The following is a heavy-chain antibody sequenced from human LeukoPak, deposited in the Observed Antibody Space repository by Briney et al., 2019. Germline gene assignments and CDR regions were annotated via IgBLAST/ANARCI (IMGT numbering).Heavy chain of an antibody. Sequence: SETLSLTCAVHGGSLRGHYWSWIRQTPGKGLEWIGEINHSGSTNYNPSPQSRATISAQTSKHQFPLKLSSVTAADSAVYYCARGLSSSWTRYYYMDVWGKGTTVTVSS. CDR1: GGSLRGHY. CDR3: ARGLSSSWTRYYYMDV. V-gene: IGHV4-34*01. CDR2: INHSGST. D-gene: IGHD6-13*01. J-gene: IGHJ6*03.